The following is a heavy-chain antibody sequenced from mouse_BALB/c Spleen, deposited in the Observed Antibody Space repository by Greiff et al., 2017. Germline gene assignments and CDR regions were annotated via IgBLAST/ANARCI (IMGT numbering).Heavy chain of an antibody. Sequence: VQLQQSGPELVKPGASVKMSCKASGYTFTDYYMKWVKQSPGKSLEWIGDINPNNGDTFYNQKFKGKATLTVDKSSSTAYMQLNSLTSEDSAVYYCARRYYGRSDAMDYWGQGTSVTVSS. D-gene: IGHD1-1*01. CDR3: ARRYYGRSDAMDY. V-gene: IGHV1-26*01. CDR1: GYTFTDYY. CDR2: INPNNGDT. J-gene: IGHJ4*01.